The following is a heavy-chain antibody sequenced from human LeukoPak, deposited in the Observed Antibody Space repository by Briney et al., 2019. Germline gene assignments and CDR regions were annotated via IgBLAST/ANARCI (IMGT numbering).Heavy chain of an antibody. V-gene: IGHV1-18*01. D-gene: IGHD3-3*01. J-gene: IGHJ4*02. CDR3: ARHYDFWSGYSHSEYYFDY. Sequence: ASVKVSCKASGYTFTSYGISWVRQAPGQGLEWMGWISAYNGNTNYAQKLQGRVTMTTDTSTSTAYMELRSLRSDDTAVYYCARHYDFWSGYSHSEYYFDYWGQGTLVTVSP. CDR1: GYTFTSYG. CDR2: ISAYNGNT.